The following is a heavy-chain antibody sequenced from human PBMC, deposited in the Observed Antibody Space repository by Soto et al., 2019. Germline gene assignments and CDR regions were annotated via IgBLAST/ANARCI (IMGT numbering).Heavy chain of an antibody. CDR3: ARVTSTGWRLMDV. Sequence: ASLKRSCKASGYNLTTYSMHCVRQAPGQRLEWMGWINAGNGNTKYSQKFQGRVTITRDTSASTAYMELSSLRSEDTAVYYCARVTSTGWRLMDVWGQGTTVTVSS. V-gene: IGHV1-3*01. J-gene: IGHJ6*02. CDR1: GYNLTTYS. D-gene: IGHD6-19*01. CDR2: INAGNGNT.